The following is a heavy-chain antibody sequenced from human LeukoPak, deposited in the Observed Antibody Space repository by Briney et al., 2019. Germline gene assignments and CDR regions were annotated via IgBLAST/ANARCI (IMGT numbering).Heavy chain of an antibody. D-gene: IGHD5-18*01. Sequence: ASVKVSCKASGYTFTGYYMHWVRQAPGQGLEWMGWINPNSGGTNYAQKFQGRVTMTRDTSISTAYMELSRLRSDDTAVYYCARGSNSYGFLCFDYWGQGTLVTVSS. V-gene: IGHV1-2*02. J-gene: IGHJ4*02. CDR2: INPNSGGT. CDR1: GYTFTGYY. CDR3: ARGSNSYGFLCFDY.